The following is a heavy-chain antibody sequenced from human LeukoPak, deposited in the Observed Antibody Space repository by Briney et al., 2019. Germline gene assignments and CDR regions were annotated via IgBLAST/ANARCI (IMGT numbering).Heavy chain of an antibody. D-gene: IGHD6-19*01. CDR3: AVTVAARSAYFQR. Sequence: GGSLRLSCAASGFTFSDHYMSWIRQAPGKGLEWVSYIDSNGSIKYYADSVKGRFTISRDNAKNSLDMQMNSLRVEDTALYYCAVTVAARSAYFQRWGKGTLVTVSS. V-gene: IGHV3-11*01. J-gene: IGHJ1*01. CDR2: IDSNGSIK. CDR1: GFTFSDHY.